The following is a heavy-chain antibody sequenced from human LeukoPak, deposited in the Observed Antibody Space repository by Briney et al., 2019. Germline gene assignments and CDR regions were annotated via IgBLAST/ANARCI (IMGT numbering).Heavy chain of an antibody. V-gene: IGHV3-21*01. CDR1: GFTFSSYS. D-gene: IGHD6-13*01. CDR2: ISSSSSYI. CDR3: ARGIAAAGTNWFDP. J-gene: IGHJ5*02. Sequence: GGSLRLSCAASGFTFSSYSMNWVRQAPGKGLEWVSSISSSSSYIYYADSVKGRFTISRDNAKSSLYLQMNSLRAEDTAVYYCARGIAAAGTNWFDPWGQGTLVTVSS.